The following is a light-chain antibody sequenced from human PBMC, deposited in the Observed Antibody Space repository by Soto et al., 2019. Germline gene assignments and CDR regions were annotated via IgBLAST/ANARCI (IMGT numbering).Light chain of an antibody. CDR2: EVS. CDR3: TSITRSSTEV. V-gene: IGLV2-14*01. J-gene: IGLJ1*01. Sequence: SGLTKPAAVSGSPGQSITIPCTGTSGDVDAFDYVSWYQQHPGKAPKLMIFEVSDRPSGVSDRFSGSKSGSTASLTISGFQAEDQDDYFSTSITRSSTEVFGTGTKVTVL. CDR1: SGDVDAFDY.